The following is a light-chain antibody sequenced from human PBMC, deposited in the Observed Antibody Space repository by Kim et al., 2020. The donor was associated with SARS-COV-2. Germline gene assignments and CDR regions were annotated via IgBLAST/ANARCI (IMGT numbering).Light chain of an antibody. Sequence: QSALTQPASASGSPGQSITISCTGTSSDVGGYNYVSWYQQHPGKAPKLMIYDVSNRPSGVSNRFSGSKSGNTASLTISGLQAEDEADYYCSSYASGTTPVVFGGGTQLTVL. CDR1: SSDVGGYNY. J-gene: IGLJ2*01. CDR2: DVS. CDR3: SSYASGTTPVV. V-gene: IGLV2-14*03.